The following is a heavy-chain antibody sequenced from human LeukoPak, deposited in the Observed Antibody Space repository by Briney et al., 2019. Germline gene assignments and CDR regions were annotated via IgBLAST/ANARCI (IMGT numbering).Heavy chain of an antibody. CDR3: ARVFGVYGMDV. Sequence: SVKLSFKASVGTFTSYAISWVRHAPGQALEWMGGIIPIFGTANYAQKFQGRVTITADEYTSTAYMELSSLRSEDTAVYYCARVFGVYGMDVWGQGTPVTVSS. D-gene: IGHD2-8*01. CDR1: VGTFTSYA. J-gene: IGHJ6*02. CDR2: IIPIFGTA. V-gene: IGHV1-69*13.